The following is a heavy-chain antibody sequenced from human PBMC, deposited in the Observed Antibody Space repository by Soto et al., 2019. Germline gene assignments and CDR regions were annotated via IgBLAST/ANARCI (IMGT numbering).Heavy chain of an antibody. Sequence: QLQLQESGPGLVKPSETLSLTCTVSGGSISSTSYYWGWIRQPPGKGLEWIGSIYYSGTTYYNPSLKSRVTMSVDTSKNQFSLKLSSLTAADTAVYYCASFFLYSNNWWSYVYWGQGTLVTVSS. CDR3: ASFFLYSNNWWSYVY. V-gene: IGHV4-39*01. D-gene: IGHD6-13*01. CDR2: IYYSGTT. CDR1: GGSISSTSYY. J-gene: IGHJ4*02.